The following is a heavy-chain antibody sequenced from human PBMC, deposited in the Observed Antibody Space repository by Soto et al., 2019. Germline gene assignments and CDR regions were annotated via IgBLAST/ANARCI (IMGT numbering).Heavy chain of an antibody. J-gene: IGHJ6*02. CDR3: ARQGFGPLHGLVAV. Sequence: QVQLQESGPGLVKPSETLSLSCTVSGGSISSYYWSWFRQSPGKRMEWIGYVHHSWGSSYNPSLQSRVAISLETSKRQFSLKVASVTATDTAMYYCARQGFGPLHGLVAVWGQGTTVTVSS. D-gene: IGHD3-10*01. V-gene: IGHV4-59*08. CDR1: GGSISSYY. CDR2: VHHSWGS.